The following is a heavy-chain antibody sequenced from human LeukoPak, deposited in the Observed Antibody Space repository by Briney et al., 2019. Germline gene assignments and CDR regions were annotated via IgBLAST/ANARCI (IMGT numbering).Heavy chain of an antibody. CDR3: ARENRHYDILTGYYSSSAFDI. V-gene: IGHV3-53*01. CDR2: IYSGGST. Sequence: GRSLRLSCAASGFTFSSYGMHWVRQAPGKGLEWVSVIYSGGSTYYADSVKGRFTISRDNSKNTLYLQMNSLRAEDTAVYYCARENRHYDILTGYYSSSAFDIWGQGTMVTVSS. D-gene: IGHD3-9*01. CDR1: GFTFSSYG. J-gene: IGHJ3*02.